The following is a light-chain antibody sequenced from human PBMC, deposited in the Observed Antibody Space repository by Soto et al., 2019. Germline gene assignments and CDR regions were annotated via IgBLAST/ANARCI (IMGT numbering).Light chain of an antibody. CDR3: CSYAGSHTYV. J-gene: IGLJ1*01. CDR2: DVS. Sequence: QSVLTQPRSVSGSPGQSVTISCTGTSSDVGGYNYVSWYQQHPGKAPKFMIYDVSTRPSGVPERFSGSKSGNTASLTISGLQAEYEADYFCCSYAGSHTYVFGTGTKVTVL. V-gene: IGLV2-11*01. CDR1: SSDVGGYNY.